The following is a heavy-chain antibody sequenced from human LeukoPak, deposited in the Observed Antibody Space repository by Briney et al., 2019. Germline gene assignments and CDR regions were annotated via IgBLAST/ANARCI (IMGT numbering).Heavy chain of an antibody. CDR1: GGSISNYY. Sequence: SETLSLTCTVSGGSISNYYWNWIRQPPGKGLEWIGYLHYTGSTTYNPSLKSRVTISVDMSKNQFSLNLSSVTAADTAVYYCARGSRTIFGSNYFHSWGQGILVTVSS. D-gene: IGHD3-3*01. J-gene: IGHJ4*02. CDR3: ARGSRTIFGSNYFHS. CDR2: LHYTGST. V-gene: IGHV4-59*01.